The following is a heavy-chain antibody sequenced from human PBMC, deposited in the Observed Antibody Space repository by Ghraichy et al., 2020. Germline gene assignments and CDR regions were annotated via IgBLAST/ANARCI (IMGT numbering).Heavy chain of an antibody. J-gene: IGHJ5*02. D-gene: IGHD3-10*01. CDR2: TSAYNDNT. CDR3: ARDAGSPNWFDP. CDR1: GYTFTSYG. Sequence: ASVKVSCKASGYTFTSYGFSWVRQAPGQGLEWMGWTSAYNDNTIYAQKFQGRVTMTTDTSTSTAYMELRSLRSDDTAVYYCARDAGSPNWFDPWGQGTLVTVS. V-gene: IGHV1-18*01.